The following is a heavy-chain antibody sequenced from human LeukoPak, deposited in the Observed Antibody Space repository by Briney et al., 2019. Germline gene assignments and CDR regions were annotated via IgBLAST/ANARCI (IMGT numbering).Heavy chain of an antibody. CDR2: IHSSGST. Sequence: KPSETLSLTCTVAGGSISSYYWSWIRQPPGKGLEWIGYIHSSGSTTYNPSLKSRVTISVDTSKNQFSLKLSSVTAADTAVYYCARGIAAADNPYYYYYYMDVWGKGTTVTISS. D-gene: IGHD6-13*01. CDR1: GGSISSYY. V-gene: IGHV4-59*08. CDR3: ARGIAAADNPYYYYYYMDV. J-gene: IGHJ6*03.